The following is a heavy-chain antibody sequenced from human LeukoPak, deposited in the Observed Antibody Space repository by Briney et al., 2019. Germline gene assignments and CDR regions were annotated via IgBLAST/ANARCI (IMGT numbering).Heavy chain of an antibody. CDR2: IYYSGST. D-gene: IGHD1-26*01. V-gene: IGHV4-59*08. Sequence: SETLSLTCTVSGGSISSYYWRWIRQPPGKGLEWIGYIYYSGSTNYNPSLKSRVTVSVDTSKNQFSLKLSSVTAADTAVYYCARLPSYSRYYYYGMDVWGQGTTVTVSS. J-gene: IGHJ6*02. CDR1: GGSISSYY. CDR3: ARLPSYSRYYYYGMDV.